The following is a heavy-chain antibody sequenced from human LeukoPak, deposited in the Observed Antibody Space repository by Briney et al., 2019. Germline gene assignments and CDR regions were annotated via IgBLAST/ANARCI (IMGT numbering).Heavy chain of an antibody. V-gene: IGHV4-39*07. CDR3: AGKTYYYDSSGYDSY. Sequence: SETLSLTCTVSSGSIRSSSYYWGWIRQPPGKGLEWIGNIYYSESTYYNPSLKSRVTISLDTSKNQFSLKLSSVTAADTAVYYCAGKTYYYDSSGYDSYWGQGTLVTVSS. CDR1: SGSIRSSSYY. CDR2: IYYSEST. D-gene: IGHD3-22*01. J-gene: IGHJ4*02.